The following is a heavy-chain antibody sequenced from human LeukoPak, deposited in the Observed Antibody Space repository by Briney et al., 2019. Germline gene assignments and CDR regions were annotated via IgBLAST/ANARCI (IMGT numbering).Heavy chain of an antibody. CDR2: IYYSGST. CDR1: GYSISSSYY. V-gene: IGHV4-61*01. J-gene: IGHJ4*02. Sequence: SETLSLTCTVSGYSISSSYYWSWIRQPPGKGLEWIGYIYYSGSTNYNPSLKSRVTISVDTSKNQFSLKLSSVTAADTAVYYCAAGKRNYFDYWGQGTLVTVSS. CDR3: AAGKRNYFDY.